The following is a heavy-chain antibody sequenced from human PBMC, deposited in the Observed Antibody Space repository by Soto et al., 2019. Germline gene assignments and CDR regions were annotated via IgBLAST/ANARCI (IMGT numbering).Heavy chain of an antibody. CDR3: ARGAAAGMYYFDY. V-gene: IGHV1-69*13. CDR2: IIPIFGTA. D-gene: IGHD6-13*01. Sequence: GASVKVSCKASGGTFSSYAISWVRQAPGQGLEWMGGIIPIFGTANYAQKFQGRVTITADESTSTAYMELSSLRSEDTAVYYCARGAAAGMYYFDYWGQGTPVTVSS. CDR1: GGTFSSYA. J-gene: IGHJ4*02.